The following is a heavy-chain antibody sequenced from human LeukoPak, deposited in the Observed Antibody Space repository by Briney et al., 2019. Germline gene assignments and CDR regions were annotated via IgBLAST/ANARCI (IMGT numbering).Heavy chain of an antibody. CDR2: IYSGGRT. CDR3: ARDPPRGYSYDPTLRY. CDR1: GFTFSSYA. V-gene: IGHV3-53*01. Sequence: GGSLRLSCAASGFTFSSYAMNWVRQAPGKVLEWVSVIYSGGRTYYAYSVKGRFTISRDNSKNTLYLQMNSLRAEDTAVYYCARDPPRGYSYDPTLRYWGQGTLVTVSS. J-gene: IGHJ4*02. D-gene: IGHD5-18*01.